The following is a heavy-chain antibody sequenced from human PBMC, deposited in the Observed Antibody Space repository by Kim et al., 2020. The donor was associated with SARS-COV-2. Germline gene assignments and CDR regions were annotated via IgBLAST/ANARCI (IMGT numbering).Heavy chain of an antibody. J-gene: IGHJ5*02. CDR2: T. D-gene: IGHD3-16*01. Sequence: TTYAASGKGRLTITRDNEKNTLYLQMNSLTAEDTAVYFCAKVFTWFDPWGQGTLVAVSS. CDR3: AKVFTWFDP. V-gene: IGHV3-74*01.